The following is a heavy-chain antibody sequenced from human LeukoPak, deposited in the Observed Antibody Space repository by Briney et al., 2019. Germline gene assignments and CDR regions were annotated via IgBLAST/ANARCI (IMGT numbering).Heavy chain of an antibody. CDR2: IYYSGST. D-gene: IGHD6-13*01. Sequence: SETLSLTCTVSGGSISSHYWSWIRQPPGKGLEWFGYIYYSGSTNYNPSLKSRVTISVDTSKNQFSLKLSSVTAADTAVYYCARYSSSWPNWFDPWGQGTLVTVSS. V-gene: IGHV4-59*11. CDR1: GGSISSHY. J-gene: IGHJ5*02. CDR3: ARYSSSWPNWFDP.